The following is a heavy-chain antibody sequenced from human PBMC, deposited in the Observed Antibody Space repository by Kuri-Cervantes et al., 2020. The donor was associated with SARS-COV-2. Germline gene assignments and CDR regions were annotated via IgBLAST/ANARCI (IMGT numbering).Heavy chain of an antibody. V-gene: IGHV4-34*01. CDR1: GESASGYF. D-gene: IGHD3-10*01. Sequence: SETLSLTCAMYGESASGYFWSWFRQPPGKGLGWIGEVSQSGSTDYNPSLKSPVTMTLDTSMKHFSLNLSYVTAADTAVYYCARRGLKARQYFDSWGQGTLVTVSS. CDR3: ARRGLKARQYFDS. CDR2: VSQSGST. J-gene: IGHJ4*02.